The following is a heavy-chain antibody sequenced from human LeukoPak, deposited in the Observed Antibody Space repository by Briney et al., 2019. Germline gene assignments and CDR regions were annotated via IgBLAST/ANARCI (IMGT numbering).Heavy chain of an antibody. V-gene: IGHV4-59*01. CDR2: IYYSGST. D-gene: IGHD6-19*01. CDR3: ARASSGYSSGWSYYFDY. CDR1: GGSISSYY. Sequence: SETLSLTCTVSGGSISSYYWSWIRQPPGKGLEWIGYIYYSGSTNYNPSLKSRVTISVDTSKNHFSLKLNSVTTADTAVYYCARASSGYSSGWSYYFDYWGQGTLVTVSS. J-gene: IGHJ4*02.